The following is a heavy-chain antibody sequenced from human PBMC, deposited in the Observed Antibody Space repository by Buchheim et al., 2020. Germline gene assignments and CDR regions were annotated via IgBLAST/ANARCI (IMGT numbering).Heavy chain of an antibody. V-gene: IGHV3-66*01. CDR1: GFTVSSNY. Sequence: EVQLVESGGGLVQPGGSLRLSCAASGFTVSSNYMSWVRQAPGKGLEWVSVIYSGGSTYYADSVKGRFTISRDNSKNTPYLQMNSLRAEDTAVYYCARVKQLAPDGPVRVVYYYYGMDVWGQGTT. CDR2: IYSGGST. CDR3: ARVKQLAPDGPVRVVYYYYGMDV. D-gene: IGHD6-6*01. J-gene: IGHJ6*02.